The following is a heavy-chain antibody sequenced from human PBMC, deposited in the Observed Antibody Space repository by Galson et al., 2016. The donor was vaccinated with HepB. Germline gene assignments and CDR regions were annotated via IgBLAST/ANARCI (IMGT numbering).Heavy chain of an antibody. D-gene: IGHD4/OR15-4a*01. CDR2: GNPRTGST. CDR3: ARGRCSNSLKGYGMDV. Sequence: SVKVSCKASGYTFINYYMHWVRQAPGQGLEWMGIGNPRTGSTSYAQKFQDRVTVTRDTSTSTVYMELSSLRSEDTAVYYCARGRCSNSLKGYGMDVWGQGTTVTVSS. J-gene: IGHJ6*02. V-gene: IGHV1-46*01. CDR1: GYTFINYY.